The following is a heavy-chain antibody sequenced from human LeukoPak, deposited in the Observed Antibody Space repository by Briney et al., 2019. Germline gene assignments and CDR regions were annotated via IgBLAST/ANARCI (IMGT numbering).Heavy chain of an antibody. CDR3: ARASPGGYSYTYYYYGMDV. J-gene: IGHJ6*02. Sequence: GGSLRLSCAASGFTVSNNYMSWVRQAPGKGLEWVSVIYTGGNTYYLDSVKGRFTISRDNSKNTLYLQMNSLRAEDTAVYYCARASPGGYSYTYYYYGMDVWGQGTTVTVSS. D-gene: IGHD5-18*01. CDR2: IYTGGNT. V-gene: IGHV3-53*01. CDR1: GFTVSNNY.